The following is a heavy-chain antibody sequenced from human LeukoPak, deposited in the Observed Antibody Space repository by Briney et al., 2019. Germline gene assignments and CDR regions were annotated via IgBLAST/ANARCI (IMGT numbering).Heavy chain of an antibody. D-gene: IGHD1-26*01. Sequence: PGGSLRLSCAASGFTFSNYAMSWVRQAPGKGLGWVTGITGSGGSTYYADSVKGRSTISRDNSKHTLDLQMNSLRAEDTAKYLCAKVLRGTYYYFDYWGLGTLVTVSS. CDR1: GFTFSNYA. J-gene: IGHJ4*02. V-gene: IGHV3-23*01. CDR3: AKVLRGTYYYFDY. CDR2: ITGSGGST.